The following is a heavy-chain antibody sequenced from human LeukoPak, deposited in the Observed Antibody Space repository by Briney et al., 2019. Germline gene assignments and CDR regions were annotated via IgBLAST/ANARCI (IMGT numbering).Heavy chain of an antibody. J-gene: IGHJ1*01. D-gene: IGHD4-17*01. V-gene: IGHV3-53*01. CDR3: ARADYGDYGYFQH. Sequence: PGGSLRLSCAASGFTVSSNYMSWVRQAPGKGLEWVSVIYSGGSTYYADSVKGRFTISRDNAKNSLYLQMNSLRAEDTAVYYCARADYGDYGYFQHWGQGTLVTVSS. CDR2: IYSGGST. CDR1: GFTVSSNY.